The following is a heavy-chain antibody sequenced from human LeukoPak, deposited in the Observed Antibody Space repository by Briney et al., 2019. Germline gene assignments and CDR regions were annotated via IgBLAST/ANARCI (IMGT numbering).Heavy chain of an antibody. V-gene: IGHV3-23*01. CDR3: AKRPPSSDAEYFQH. Sequence: GGSLRLSCAASGFTFSTYGMSWVRQAPGKGLEWVSAISGSGDSTYYADSVKGRFTISRDNSKSTLYLQMNSLRAEDTAVYYCAKRPPSSDAEYFQHWGQGTLVTVSS. CDR2: ISGSGDST. CDR1: GFTFSTYG. D-gene: IGHD6-6*01. J-gene: IGHJ1*01.